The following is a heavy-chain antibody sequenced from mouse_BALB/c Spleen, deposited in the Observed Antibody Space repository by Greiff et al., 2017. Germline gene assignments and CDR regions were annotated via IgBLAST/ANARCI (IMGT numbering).Heavy chain of an antibody. Sequence: EVQVVESGGGLVQPGGSRKLSCAASGFTFSSFGMHWVRQAPEKGLEWVAYISSGSSTIYYADTVKGRFTISRDNPKNTLFLQMTSLRSEDTAMYYCARGPPLRRAMDYWGQGTSVTVSS. CDR3: ARGPPLRRAMDY. CDR1: GFTFSSFG. CDR2: ISSGSSTI. J-gene: IGHJ4*01. V-gene: IGHV5-17*02. D-gene: IGHD1-1*01.